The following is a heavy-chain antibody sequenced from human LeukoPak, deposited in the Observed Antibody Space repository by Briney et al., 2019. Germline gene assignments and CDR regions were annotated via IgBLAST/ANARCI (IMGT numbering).Heavy chain of an antibody. V-gene: IGHV3-48*04. CDR3: AKVRDILTGYSSMDV. D-gene: IGHD3-9*01. J-gene: IGHJ6*02. CDR1: GFTFSGYS. Sequence: GGSLRLPCAASGFTFSGYSMHWVRQAPGKGLEWLSYISSSGSMIYYADSVKGRFTISRDNAKNSLYLQMNSLRAEDTAVYYCAKVRDILTGYSSMDVWGQGTTVTVSS. CDR2: ISSSGSMI.